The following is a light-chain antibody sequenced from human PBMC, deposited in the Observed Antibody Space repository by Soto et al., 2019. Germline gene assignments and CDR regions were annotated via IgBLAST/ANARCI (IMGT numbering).Light chain of an antibody. CDR3: QQIYVTPLT. Sequence: DVQMTQSPSSLSASIGDRVTITCRASPNVGKYLNWYQQKPGKAPNVRIHAASTLRSGVPLRFSGSGSGTEFTLTISSLQPEDSGTYYCQQIYVTPLTFGGGTRLEV. CDR2: AAS. V-gene: IGKV1-39*01. J-gene: IGKJ4*01. CDR1: PNVGKY.